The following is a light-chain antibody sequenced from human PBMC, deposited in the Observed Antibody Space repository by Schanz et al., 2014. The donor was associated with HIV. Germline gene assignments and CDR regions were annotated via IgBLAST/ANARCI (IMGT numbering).Light chain of an antibody. J-gene: IGKJ3*01. CDR1: QSVSSSY. CDR3: QHYGSS. CDR2: GAS. Sequence: EIVMTQSPGTLSLSPGDTASLSCRASQSVSSSYLAWYQQRPGQPPRLLIYGASSRATGVPDRFSGSGSGTDFTLTISRLEPEDFAVYYCQHYGSSFGPGTKVDIK. V-gene: IGKV3-20*01.